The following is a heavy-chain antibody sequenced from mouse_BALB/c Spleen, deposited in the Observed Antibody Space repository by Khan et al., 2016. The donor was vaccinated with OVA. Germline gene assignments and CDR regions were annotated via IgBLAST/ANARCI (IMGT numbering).Heavy chain of an antibody. D-gene: IGHD2-14*01. CDR1: GDSITSGY. V-gene: IGHV3-8*02. CDR2: MIYTGYT. CDR3: ARSTYRYAFAY. J-gene: IGHJ3*01. Sequence: EVKRLESGPSLVKPSQTLSLTCSVTGDSITSGYWSWIRKFPGNKLEYMGYMIYTGYTDYNPSLKSRIAITRHTSKNQYYLQLNSVTAEDTATYYCARSTYRYAFAYWGQGTLVTVSA.